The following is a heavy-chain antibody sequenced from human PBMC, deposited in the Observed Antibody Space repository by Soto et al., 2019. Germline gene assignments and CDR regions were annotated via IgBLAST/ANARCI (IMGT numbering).Heavy chain of an antibody. Sequence: SETLSLTCVVSGGSVSSGNWWTWVRQPPGKGLEWIGEIYHSGSTNYSPSLKSRLTISVDKSENQFSLKLSSVTAADTAVYYCARGRGVAVAGGIDYWGQGTLVTVSS. CDR2: IYHSGST. V-gene: IGHV4-4*02. CDR3: ARGRGVAVAGGIDY. D-gene: IGHD6-19*01. CDR1: GGSVSSGNW. J-gene: IGHJ4*02.